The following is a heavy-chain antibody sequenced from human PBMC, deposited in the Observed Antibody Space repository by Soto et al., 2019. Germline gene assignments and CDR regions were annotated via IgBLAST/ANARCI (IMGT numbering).Heavy chain of an antibody. Sequence: ASVKVSCKASGYTFTSYYMHWVRQAPGQGLEWMGIINPSGGSTSYAQKFQGRVTITRDTSASTAYMELSSLRSEDTAVYYCARSLGIAVADYGGQGTLVTAS. D-gene: IGHD6-19*01. V-gene: IGHV1-46*01. CDR1: GYTFTSYY. CDR3: ARSLGIAVADY. J-gene: IGHJ4*02. CDR2: INPSGGST.